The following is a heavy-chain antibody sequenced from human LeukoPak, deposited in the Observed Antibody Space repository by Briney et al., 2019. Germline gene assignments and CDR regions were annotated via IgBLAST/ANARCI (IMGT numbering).Heavy chain of an antibody. D-gene: IGHD6-19*01. CDR2: ISYDGSNK. CDR3: AKSEVPYSSGWYKTLAEYFQH. J-gene: IGHJ1*01. Sequence: PGRSLRLSCAVSGFTFSNYGMHWVRQAPGKGLEWVAVISYDGSNKYYADSVKGRFTISRDNSKNTLYLQMNSLRAEDTAVYYCAKSEVPYSSGWYKTLAEYFQHWGQGTLVTVSS. V-gene: IGHV3-30*18. CDR1: GFTFSNYG.